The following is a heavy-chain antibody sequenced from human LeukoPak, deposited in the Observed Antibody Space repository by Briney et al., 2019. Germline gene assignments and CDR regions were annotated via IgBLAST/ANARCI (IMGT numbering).Heavy chain of an antibody. D-gene: IGHD2-21*02. CDR2: ISSNGGST. CDR3: ARGRLVVTAIDL. CDR1: EFSVGSNY. J-gene: IGHJ5*02. V-gene: IGHV3-64*01. Sequence: PGGSLRLSCAASEFSVGSNYMTWVRQAPGKGLEYVSVISSNGGSTYYANSVKGRFIISRDNSKNTLYLQMGSLRPEDMAVYYCARGRLVVTAIDLWGQGTLVTVSS.